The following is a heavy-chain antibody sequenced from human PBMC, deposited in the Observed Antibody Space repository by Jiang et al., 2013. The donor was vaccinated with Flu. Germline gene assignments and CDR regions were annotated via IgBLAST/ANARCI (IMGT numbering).Heavy chain of an antibody. CDR1: GYTFTSYA. Sequence: GAEVKKPGASVKVSCKASGYTFTSYAMHWVRQAPGQRLEWMGWINAGNGNTKYSQKFQGRVTITRDTSASTAYMELSSLRSEDTAVYYCARGGDTAYYYYGMDVWGQGPRSPSP. D-gene: IGHD3-9*01. CDR2: INAGNGNT. V-gene: IGHV1-3*01. CDR3: ARGGDTAYYYYGMDV. J-gene: IGHJ6*02.